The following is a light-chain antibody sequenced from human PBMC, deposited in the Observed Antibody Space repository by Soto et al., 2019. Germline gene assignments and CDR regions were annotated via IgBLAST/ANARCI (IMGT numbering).Light chain of an antibody. V-gene: IGKV3-15*01. CDR3: QQYNKWPPRT. J-gene: IGKJ1*01. Sequence: EIVMTQSPATLSVSPGERATLSCRASQSVSSDLAWYQQKPGQAPRLLVYGASTRAIGIPARFSGSGSGTEFTLTISSLQSEDFAVYYCQQYNKWPPRTFGQGTKVDI. CDR2: GAS. CDR1: QSVSSD.